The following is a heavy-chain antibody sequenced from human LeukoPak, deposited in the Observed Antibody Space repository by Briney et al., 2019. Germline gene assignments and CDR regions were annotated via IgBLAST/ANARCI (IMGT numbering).Heavy chain of an antibody. CDR2: ISGSGGST. V-gene: IGHV3-23*01. CDR1: GFPFSSFA. D-gene: IGHD1-7*01. Sequence: GGSLRLSCVPSGFPFSSFAMTWVRQAPGKGLEWVSSISGSGGSTYYADSVKGRFTISRDNSKNTLYLQMNSLRADDTAVYYCAKRRGLELTYYYHMDVWGKGTTVTVSS. J-gene: IGHJ6*03. CDR3: AKRRGLELTYYYHMDV.